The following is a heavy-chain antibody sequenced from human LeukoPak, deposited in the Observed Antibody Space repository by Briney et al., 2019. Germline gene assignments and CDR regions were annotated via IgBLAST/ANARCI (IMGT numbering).Heavy chain of an antibody. Sequence: SETLSLTCTVSGGSISSYYWSWIRQPPGKGLEWIGYIYYSGSTNYNPSLKSRVTISVDRSKNQFSLKLSSVTAADTAVYYCARGRAAADLDYWGQGTLVTVSS. CDR2: IYYSGST. V-gene: IGHV4-59*12. D-gene: IGHD6-13*01. J-gene: IGHJ4*02. CDR3: ARGRAAADLDY. CDR1: GGSISSYY.